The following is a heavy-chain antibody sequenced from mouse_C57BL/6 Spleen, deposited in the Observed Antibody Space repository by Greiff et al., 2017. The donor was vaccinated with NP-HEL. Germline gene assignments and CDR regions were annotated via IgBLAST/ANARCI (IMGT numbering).Heavy chain of an antibody. J-gene: IGHJ4*01. CDR3: ARSPTMINYAMDY. D-gene: IGHD2-4*01. V-gene: IGHV1-82*01. CDR1: GYAFSSSW. Sequence: QVQLQQSGPELVKPGASVKISCKASGYAFSSSWMNWVKQRPGKGLEWIGRIYPGDGDTNYNGKFKGKATLTADKSSSTAYMQLSSLTSEDSAVYFCARSPTMINYAMDYWGQGTSVTVSS. CDR2: IYPGDGDT.